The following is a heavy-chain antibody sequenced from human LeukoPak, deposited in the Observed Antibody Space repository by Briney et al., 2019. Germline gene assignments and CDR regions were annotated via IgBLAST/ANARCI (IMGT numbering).Heavy chain of an antibody. CDR3: ARDSYSSGWYGEENY. Sequence: GGSLRLSCAASGFTFSSYGMHWVRQAPGKGLEWVAFIRYDGSNKYYADSVKGRFTISRDNYKKTLYLQMNSLRAEDTAVYYCARDSYSSGWYGEENYWGQGTLVTVSS. CDR2: IRYDGSNK. J-gene: IGHJ4*02. CDR1: GFTFSSYG. D-gene: IGHD6-19*01. V-gene: IGHV3-30*02.